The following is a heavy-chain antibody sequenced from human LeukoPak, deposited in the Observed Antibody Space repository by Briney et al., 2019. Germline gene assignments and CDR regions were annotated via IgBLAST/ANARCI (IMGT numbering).Heavy chain of an antibody. CDR3: ARDKTDRGRFDP. CDR2: ISSSSSYI. J-gene: IGHJ5*02. V-gene: IGHV3-21*01. D-gene: IGHD3-22*01. CDR1: GFTFSSYS. Sequence: GGSLRLSCAVSGFTFSSYSMNWVRQAPGKGLEGVSSISSSSSYIYYADSVNGRFTISRDNPNNSLYLQMNSLRAEDTAVYYWARDKTDRGRFDPWGQGTLVTVSS.